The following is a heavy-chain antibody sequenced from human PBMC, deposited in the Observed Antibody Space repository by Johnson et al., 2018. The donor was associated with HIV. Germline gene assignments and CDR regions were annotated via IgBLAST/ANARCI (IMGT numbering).Heavy chain of an antibody. Sequence: VQLVESGGGLVQPGGSLRLSCAASGFTFSTYWMSWVRQAPGKGLEWVANIKQDGREKYYVDSVKGRLTISRDNSKNTLHLQMNSLRAEETAVYYCAKDAGNYFRGLDAFDIWGQGTKVTVSS. CDR1: GFTFSTYW. CDR2: IKQDGREK. CDR3: AKDAGNYFRGLDAFDI. V-gene: IGHV3-7*01. J-gene: IGHJ3*02. D-gene: IGHD3-10*02.